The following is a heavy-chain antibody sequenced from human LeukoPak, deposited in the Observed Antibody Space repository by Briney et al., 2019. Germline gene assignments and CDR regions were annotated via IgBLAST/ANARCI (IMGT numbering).Heavy chain of an antibody. CDR3: ARGVGDIVVVVAATGAFDI. Sequence: PSETLSLTCTVSGGSISSSSYYWGWIRQPPGKGLEWIGSIYYTGSTYYNPSLKSRVTISVDTSKNQFSLKLSSVTAADTAVYHCARGVGDIVVVVAATGAFDIWGQGTMVTVSS. J-gene: IGHJ3*02. CDR2: IYYTGST. D-gene: IGHD2-15*01. CDR1: GGSISSSSYY. V-gene: IGHV4-39*07.